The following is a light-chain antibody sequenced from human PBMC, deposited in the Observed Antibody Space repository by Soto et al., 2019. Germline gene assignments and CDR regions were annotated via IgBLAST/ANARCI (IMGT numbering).Light chain of an antibody. CDR3: QHYNNWPPWT. Sequence: EILMTQSPATLSVSPGERVTLSCRASQSVSSDLAWYQHKPGQAPRLLIYGAFTRATGIPARFSGSGSGTEFTLTINSLQSEDFAIYYCQHYNNWPPWTFGQGTKVDIK. CDR2: GAF. J-gene: IGKJ1*01. V-gene: IGKV3-15*01. CDR1: QSVSSD.